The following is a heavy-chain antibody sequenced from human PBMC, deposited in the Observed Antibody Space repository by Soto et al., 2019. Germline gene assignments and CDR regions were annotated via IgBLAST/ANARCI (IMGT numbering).Heavy chain of an antibody. CDR1: GYTFTSYG. D-gene: IGHD2-2*01. V-gene: IGHV1-18*01. CDR3: ARDDIVLVPAAMCGMDV. Sequence: QVQLVQSGAEVKKPGASVKVSCKASGYTFTSYGISWVRQAPGQGLEWMGWISAYNGNTNYAQKLQGRVTMTTDTSTSTAYMERRSLRADDAAVYYCARDDIVLVPAAMCGMDVWGQGTTVTVSS. J-gene: IGHJ6*02. CDR2: ISAYNGNT.